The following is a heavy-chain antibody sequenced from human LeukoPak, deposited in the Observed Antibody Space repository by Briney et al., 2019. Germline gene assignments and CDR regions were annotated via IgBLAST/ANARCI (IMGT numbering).Heavy chain of an antibody. CDR3: AEIEGSSSYYFDY. CDR1: GFTFSTYA. D-gene: IGHD6-6*01. Sequence: PGGSLRLSCAASGFTFSTYAMHWVRQAPGKGLEWVAIISYDGSSTSYADSVKGRFTISRDNSKNTLYLQMSSLRTEDTAVYYCAEIEGSSSYYFDYWGQGTLVTVSS. CDR2: ISYDGSST. J-gene: IGHJ4*02. V-gene: IGHV3-30*18.